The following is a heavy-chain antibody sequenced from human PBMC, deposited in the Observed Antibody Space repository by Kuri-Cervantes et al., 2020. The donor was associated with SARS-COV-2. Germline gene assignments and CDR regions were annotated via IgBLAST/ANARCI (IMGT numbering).Heavy chain of an antibody. V-gene: IGHV1-2*05. CDR1: GGTFSSYA. J-gene: IGHJ4*02. Sequence: ASVKVSCKASGGTFSSYAISWVRQAPGHGLEWMGRINPNNGDTSYAQKFQGRVTMTRDTTISTAYMELSRLRSDDTVVYYCARVSNDSSGYNTGAFDYWGQGTLVTVSS. CDR3: ARVSNDSSGYNTGAFDY. CDR2: INPNNGDT. D-gene: IGHD3-22*01.